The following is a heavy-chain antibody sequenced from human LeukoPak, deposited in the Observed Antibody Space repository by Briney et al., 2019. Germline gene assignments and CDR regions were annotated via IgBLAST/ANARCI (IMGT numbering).Heavy chain of an antibody. Sequence: GESLKISCKGSGYSFTTYWIGWVRQMPGKGLEWMGIIYPGDSETRYSPSFQGQVTISADKSINTAYLQWRSLKASDTAIYYCVRQRGYWGQGTLVTVPS. CDR1: GYSFTTYW. V-gene: IGHV5-51*01. CDR2: IYPGDSET. CDR3: VRQRGY. J-gene: IGHJ4*02.